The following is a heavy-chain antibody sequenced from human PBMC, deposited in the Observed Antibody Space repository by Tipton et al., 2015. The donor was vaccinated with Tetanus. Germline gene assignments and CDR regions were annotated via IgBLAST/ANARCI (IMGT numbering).Heavy chain of an antibody. V-gene: IGHV4-61*08. CDR3: ARSGGRRHAFDI. D-gene: IGHD3-16*01. J-gene: IGHJ3*02. CDR2: IYYSGST. Sequence: TLSLTCTVSGGSISSGGYYWSWIRQHPGKGLEWIGYIYYSGSTNYNPSLKSRVTISVDTSKNQFSLKLSSVTAADTAVYYCARSGGRRHAFDIWGQGTMVTVSS. CDR1: GGSISSGGYY.